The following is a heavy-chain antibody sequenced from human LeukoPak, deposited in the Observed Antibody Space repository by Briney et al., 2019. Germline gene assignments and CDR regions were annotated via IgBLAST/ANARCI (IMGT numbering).Heavy chain of an antibody. CDR2: MNHSGST. V-gene: IGHV4-34*01. CDR1: GGSFSGYY. D-gene: IGHD6-19*01. J-gene: IGHJ3*02. Sequence: SETLSLTCAVYGGSFSGYYWSLIRQPPGKGLEWIGEMNHSGSTNYNPSLKSRVTISVDTSKNQFSLKLSSVTAADTAVYYCAQTAVADLDAFDIWGQGTMVTVSS. CDR3: AQTAVADLDAFDI.